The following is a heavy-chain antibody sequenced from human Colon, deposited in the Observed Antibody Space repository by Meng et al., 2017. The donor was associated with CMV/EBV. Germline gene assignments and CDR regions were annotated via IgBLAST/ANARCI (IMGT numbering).Heavy chain of an antibody. Sequence: GDKVSTNSATWNWIRQSPSRGLEWLARTCLRSKWYTAYAESVRSRINITTDTSKNQLSLQLSSVTPEDTAVYYCVRGSSGWGNWFDSWGQGTLVTVSS. D-gene: IGHD6-19*01. CDR1: GDKVSTNSAT. CDR3: VRGSSGWGNWFDS. CDR2: TCLRSKWYT. V-gene: IGHV6-1*01. J-gene: IGHJ5*01.